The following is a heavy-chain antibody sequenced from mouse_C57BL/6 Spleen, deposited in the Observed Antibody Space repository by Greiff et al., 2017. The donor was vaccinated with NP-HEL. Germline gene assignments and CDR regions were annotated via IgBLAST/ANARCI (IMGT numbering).Heavy chain of an antibody. J-gene: IGHJ3*01. V-gene: IGHV2-5*01. CDR3: ARNSGGNYEWFAY. Sequence: QVQLQQSGPGLVQPSQSLSITCTVSGFSFTSYGVHWVRQSPGKGLEWLGVIWSGGSTDYNAAFMSRLSITKDNSKSQVFFKMNSLQADDTAIYYCARNSGGNYEWFAYWGQGTLVTVSA. CDR1: GFSFTSYG. D-gene: IGHD2-1*01. CDR2: IWSGGST.